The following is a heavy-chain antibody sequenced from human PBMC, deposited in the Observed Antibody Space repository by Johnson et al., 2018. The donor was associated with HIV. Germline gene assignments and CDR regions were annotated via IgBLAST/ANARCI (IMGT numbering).Heavy chain of an antibody. Sequence: QEQLVESGGGVVQPGESLRLSCAASGFTFSSYVMHWVRQAPGKGLEWVAVIAYDGSNKYFADSVKGRFTISRDNSMNTLYLQMNSLRPEDTAVYYCARSLSGADPRYCSGGTCNPNEAFDFWGQGTKVTVSS. CDR3: ARSLSGADPRYCSGGTCNPNEAFDF. D-gene: IGHD2-15*01. J-gene: IGHJ3*01. CDR1: GFTFSSYV. CDR2: IAYDGSNK. V-gene: IGHV3-30-3*01.